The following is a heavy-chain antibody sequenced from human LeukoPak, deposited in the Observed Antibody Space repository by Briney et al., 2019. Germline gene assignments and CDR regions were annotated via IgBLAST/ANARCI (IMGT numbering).Heavy chain of an antibody. CDR3: ARVHYYDSSGYLYYFDY. J-gene: IGHJ4*02. D-gene: IGHD3-22*01. CDR2: INPSGGSQ. V-gene: IGHV1-46*01. CDR1: GYTFTSYY. Sequence: ASVKVSCKASGYTFTSYYMHWVRQAPAQGREGMGIINPSGGSQSYAQKFQGRVTMTRDMSTSTVYMELSSLRSEDTAVYYCARVHYYDSSGYLYYFDYWGQGTLVTVSS.